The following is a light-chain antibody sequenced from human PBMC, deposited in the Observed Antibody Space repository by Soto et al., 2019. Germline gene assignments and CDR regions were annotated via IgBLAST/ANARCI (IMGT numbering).Light chain of an antibody. Sequence: EIVLTQSPSTLSVSPGERATLSCRASQSVSSNLAWYQQKPGQAPRFLIYGASTRPTGIPDRFSGSGSGTAVTLTISRLEPEDFAVYYCQQYDSSPRTFGQGTKVDIK. CDR3: QQYDSSPRT. J-gene: IGKJ1*01. CDR1: QSVSSN. V-gene: IGKV3-20*01. CDR2: GAS.